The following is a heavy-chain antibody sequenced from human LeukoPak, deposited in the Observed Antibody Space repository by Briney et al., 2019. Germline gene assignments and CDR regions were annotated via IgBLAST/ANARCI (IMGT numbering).Heavy chain of an antibody. D-gene: IGHD6-13*01. CDR1: GGSITNHF. J-gene: IGHJ4*02. CDR2: FYYSGST. Sequence: SETLSLTCTVSGGSITNHFWRWVRQPPGKGLEWIGYFYYSGSTNYNPSLKSRVTISGDTSKNQFSLKLISVTAADTAVYYCAKDDLTVYSSSWYVSYWGQGTLVTVSS. V-gene: IGHV4-59*11. CDR3: AKDDLTVYSSSWYVSY.